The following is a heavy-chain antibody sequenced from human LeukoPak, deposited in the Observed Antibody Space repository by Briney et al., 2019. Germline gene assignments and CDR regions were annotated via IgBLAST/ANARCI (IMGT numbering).Heavy chain of an antibody. CDR1: GGSISSTNW. CDR3: ARHIDYGDYFDY. J-gene: IGHJ4*02. V-gene: IGHV4-4*02. CDR2: IYYSGST. Sequence: SGTLSLTCGVSGGSISSTNWWSWVRQPPGKGLEWIGSIYYSGSTYYNPSLKSRVTISVDTSKNQFSLKLSSVTAADTAVYYCARHIDYGDYFDYWGQGTLVTVSS. D-gene: IGHD4-17*01.